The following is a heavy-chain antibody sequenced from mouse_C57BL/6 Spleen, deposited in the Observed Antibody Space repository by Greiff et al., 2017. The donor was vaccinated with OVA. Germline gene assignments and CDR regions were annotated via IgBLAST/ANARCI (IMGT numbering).Heavy chain of an antibody. J-gene: IGHJ4*01. CDR2: ISSGGSYT. CDR1: GFTFSSYG. D-gene: IGHD1-1*01. V-gene: IGHV5-6*01. CDR3: ASIHYYGSSFYAMDY. Sequence: EVQGVESGGDLVKPGGSLKLSCAASGFTFSSYGMSWVRQTPDKRLEWVATISSGGSYTYYPDSVKGRFTISRDNAKNTLYLQLISLKSEDTAMYYCASIHYYGSSFYAMDYWGQGTSVTVSS.